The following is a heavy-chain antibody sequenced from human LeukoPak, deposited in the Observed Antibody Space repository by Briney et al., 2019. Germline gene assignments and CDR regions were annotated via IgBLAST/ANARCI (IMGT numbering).Heavy chain of an antibody. Sequence: SGGSLRLSCAASGFTFSSYSMNWVRQAPGKGLEWVSSISSSSYIYYADSVKGRFTISRDNAKNSLYLQMNSLRAEDTAVYYCAGGHIAVAGTGAFDIGGQGTMVTVSS. V-gene: IGHV3-21*01. CDR1: GFTFSSYS. CDR3: AGGHIAVAGTGAFDI. CDR2: ISSSSYI. D-gene: IGHD6-19*01. J-gene: IGHJ3*02.